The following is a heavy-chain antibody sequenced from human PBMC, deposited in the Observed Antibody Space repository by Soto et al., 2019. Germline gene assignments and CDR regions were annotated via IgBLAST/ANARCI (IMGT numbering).Heavy chain of an antibody. CDR1: GFTFSSYG. CDR2: ISYDGSNK. Sequence: PGGSLRLSCAASGFTFSSYGMHWVRQAPGKGLEWVAVISYDGSNKYYADSVKGRFTISRDNSKNTLYLQMNSLRAEDTAVYYCAKDGGLTTQFDYWGQGTLVTVSS. V-gene: IGHV3-30*18. J-gene: IGHJ4*02. CDR3: AKDGGLTTQFDY. D-gene: IGHD4-17*01.